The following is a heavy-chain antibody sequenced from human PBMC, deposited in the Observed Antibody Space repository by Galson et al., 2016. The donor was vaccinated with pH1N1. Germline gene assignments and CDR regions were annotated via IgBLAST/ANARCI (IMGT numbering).Heavy chain of an antibody. Sequence: SLRLSCAASGFTFSDYAIHWVRQAPGKGLEWVALISSDGSNKDYADSVKGRFIVSRDYSKTALQMNSLKAEDTAVYYCAKESLPRATLGDFDSYGQGSLVIVSS. V-gene: IGHV3-30*18. J-gene: IGHJ4*02. CDR2: ISSDGSNK. CDR3: AKESLPRATLGDFDS. D-gene: IGHD3-16*01. CDR1: GFTFSDYA.